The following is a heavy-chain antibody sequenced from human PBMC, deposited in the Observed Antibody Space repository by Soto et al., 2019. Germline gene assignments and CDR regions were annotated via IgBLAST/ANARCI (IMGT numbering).Heavy chain of an antibody. D-gene: IGHD3-22*01. CDR2: ISSNGGST. CDR3: VKDLEGYYYDSSGYPTLDY. J-gene: IGHJ4*02. Sequence: GGSLRLSCSASGFTFSSYAMHWVRQAPGKGLEYVSAISSNGGSTYYADSVKGRFTISRDNSKNTLYLQMSSLRAEDTAVYYCVKDLEGYYYDSSGYPTLDYWGQGTLVTVSS. CDR1: GFTFSSYA. V-gene: IGHV3-64D*08.